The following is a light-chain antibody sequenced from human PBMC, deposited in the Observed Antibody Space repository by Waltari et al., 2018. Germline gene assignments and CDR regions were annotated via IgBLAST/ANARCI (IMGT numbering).Light chain of an antibody. CDR3: TSKTTSNTLV. Sequence: QSALTQPGSVSGAPGQSITISCTGTTSDVGGYDYVSWYQHYPGEAPTLILYDFANRPSGVAKRFSGSKSGSTASLTISGLQAEDEALYYCTSKTTSNTLVFGGGTKVTVL. CDR2: DFA. V-gene: IGLV2-14*03. CDR1: TSDVGGYDY. J-gene: IGLJ3*02.